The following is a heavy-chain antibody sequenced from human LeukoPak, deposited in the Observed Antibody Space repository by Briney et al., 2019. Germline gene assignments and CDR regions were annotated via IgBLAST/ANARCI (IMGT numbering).Heavy chain of an antibody. CDR1: GYTFTSYD. J-gene: IGHJ6*02. Sequence: ASVKVSCKASGYTFTSYDINWVRQATGQGLEWMGWMNPNSGNTGYAQKFQGRVTMTRNTSISTAYMELSSLRSEDTAVYYCARGGSSGWYFLYYHYYGMDVWGQGTTVTVSS. D-gene: IGHD6-19*01. CDR3: ARGGSSGWYFLYYHYYGMDV. CDR2: MNPNSGNT. V-gene: IGHV1-8*01.